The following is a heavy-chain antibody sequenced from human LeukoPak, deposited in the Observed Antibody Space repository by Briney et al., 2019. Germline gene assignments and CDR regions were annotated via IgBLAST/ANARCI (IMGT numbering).Heavy chain of an antibody. D-gene: IGHD6-19*01. CDR1: GDSVSSNSAA. CDR3: ARANPGIAVAGNWYYFDY. Sequence: SQTLSLTCAISGDSVSSNSAAWNWIRQSPSRGLEWLGSTYYRSKWYNDYAVSVKSRITINPDTSKNQFSLQLNSVTPEDTAVYYCARANPGIAVAGNWYYFDYWGQGTLVTVSS. V-gene: IGHV6-1*01. J-gene: IGHJ4*02. CDR2: TYYRSKWYN.